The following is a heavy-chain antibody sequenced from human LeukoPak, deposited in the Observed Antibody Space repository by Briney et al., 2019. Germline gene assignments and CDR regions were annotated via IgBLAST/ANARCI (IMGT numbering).Heavy chain of an antibody. CDR3: ARDLVVAGTGFGY. V-gene: IGHV3-20*04. CDR1: GFTFSSYG. Sequence: GESLKISCAASGFTFSSYGMHWVRQAPGKGLEWVSGINWKGGSTGYADSVKGRFTISRDNAKNSLYLQMNSLRAEDTALYYCARDLVVAGTGFGYWGQGTLVTVSS. J-gene: IGHJ4*02. CDR2: INWKGGST. D-gene: IGHD6-19*01.